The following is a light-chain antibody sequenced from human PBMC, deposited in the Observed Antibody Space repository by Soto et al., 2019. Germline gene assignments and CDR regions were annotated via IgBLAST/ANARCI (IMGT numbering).Light chain of an antibody. CDR1: QSVGTN. CDR3: HQYNNWPPYT. CDR2: GES. J-gene: IGKJ2*01. Sequence: EIVMTQSPATLSVFPGERATLSCRASQSVGTNLAWYQQKPGQAPRLLIYGESARATGIPARFSGSGSGTEFTLTISSLQSEDFAVYYCHQYNNWPPYTFGQGTKLEIK. V-gene: IGKV3-15*01.